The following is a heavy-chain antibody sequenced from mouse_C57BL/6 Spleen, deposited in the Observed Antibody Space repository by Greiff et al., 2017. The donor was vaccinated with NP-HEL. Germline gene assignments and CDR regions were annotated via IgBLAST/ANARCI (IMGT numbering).Heavy chain of an antibody. J-gene: IGHJ3*01. Sequence: VQLQQSGAELVRPGASVTLSCKASGYTFTDYEMHWVKQTPVHGLEWIGAIDPETGGTAYNQKFKGKAILTADKSSSTAYMGLRSLTSEDSAVYYCTRGWPPAYWGQGTLVTVSA. CDR1: GYTFTDYE. V-gene: IGHV1-15*01. CDR2: IDPETGGT. D-gene: IGHD1-1*02. CDR3: TRGWPPAY.